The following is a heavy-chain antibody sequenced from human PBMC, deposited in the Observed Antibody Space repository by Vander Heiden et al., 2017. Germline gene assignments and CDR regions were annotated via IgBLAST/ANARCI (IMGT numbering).Heavy chain of an antibody. J-gene: IGHJ6*02. V-gene: IGHV3-30*04. Sequence: QVQLVESGGGVVQPGRSLRLSCAASGFTFSSYAMHWVRQAPGKGLEWVAVISYDGSNKYYADSVKGRFTISRDNSKNTLYLQMNSLGAEDTAVYYCARDYYYYGMDVWGQGTTVTVSS. CDR3: ARDYYYYGMDV. CDR1: GFTFSSYA. CDR2: ISYDGSNK.